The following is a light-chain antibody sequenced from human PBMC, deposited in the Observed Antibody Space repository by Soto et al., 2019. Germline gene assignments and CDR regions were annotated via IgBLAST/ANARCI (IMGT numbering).Light chain of an antibody. J-gene: IGLJ1*01. V-gene: IGLV2-8*01. CDR2: EVN. CDR1: SSDVGRYNY. Sequence: QSALTQPPSASGSPGQSVTISCTGTSSDVGRYNYVSWYQQHPGKAPKLMISEVNKRASGVPDRFSGSKSGNTASLTVSGLQAEDKADYYCSSYAGTPFVFGTGTKLTVL. CDR3: SSYAGTPFV.